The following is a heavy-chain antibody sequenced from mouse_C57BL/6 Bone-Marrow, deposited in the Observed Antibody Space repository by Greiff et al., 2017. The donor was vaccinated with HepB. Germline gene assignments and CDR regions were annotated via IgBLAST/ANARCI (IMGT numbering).Heavy chain of an antibody. Sequence: EVKLMESGGGLVQPGGSLKLSCAASGFTFSDYGMAWVRQAPRKGPEWVAFISNLAYSIYYADTVTVRFTISRENAKNTLYLEMSSLRSEDTAMYYCARRGLWGFAYWGQGTLVTVSA. J-gene: IGHJ3*01. CDR1: GFTFSDYG. CDR3: ARRGLWGFAY. CDR2: ISNLAYSI. V-gene: IGHV5-15*04. D-gene: IGHD1-1*02.